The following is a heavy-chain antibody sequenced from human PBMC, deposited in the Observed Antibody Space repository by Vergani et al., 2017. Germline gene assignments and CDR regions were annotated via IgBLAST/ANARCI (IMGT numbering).Heavy chain of an antibody. V-gene: IGHV4-59*01. D-gene: IGHD3-10*01. CDR3: ARGSAGSGKRGAFDI. CDR1: GGSISSYY. Sequence: QVQLQESGPGLVQPSETLSLTCTVSGGSISSYYWSWIRQPPGKGLEWIVYIYYSGSTNYNPSLKSRVTISVDTSKNQFSLKLSSVTAADTAVYYCARGSAGSGKRGAFDIWGQGTMVTVSS. CDR2: IYYSGST. J-gene: IGHJ3*02.